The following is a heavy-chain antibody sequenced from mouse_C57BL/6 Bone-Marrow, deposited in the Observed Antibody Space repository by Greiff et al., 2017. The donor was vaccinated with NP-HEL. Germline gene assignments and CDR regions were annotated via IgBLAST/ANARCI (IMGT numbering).Heavy chain of an antibody. V-gene: IGHV1-82*01. CDR2: IYPGDGDT. Sequence: VQLQQSGPELVKPGASVKISCKASGYAFSSSWMNWVKQRPGKGLEWIGRIYPGDGDTNYNGKFKGKATLTADKSSSTAYMQLRSLTSEDSAFYFCARSDYYGSRYFDYWGQGTTLTVSS. CDR3: ARSDYYGSRYFDY. J-gene: IGHJ2*01. CDR1: GYAFSSSW. D-gene: IGHD1-1*01.